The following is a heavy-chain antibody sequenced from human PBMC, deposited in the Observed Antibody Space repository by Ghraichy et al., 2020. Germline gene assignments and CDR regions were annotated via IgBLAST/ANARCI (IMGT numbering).Heavy chain of an antibody. D-gene: IGHD3-16*02. J-gene: IGHJ3*02. V-gene: IGHV4-31*03. CDR2: IYYSGST. CDR3: ARAPNYDYVWGSYRPDAFDI. CDR1: GGSISSGGYY. Sequence: SETLSLTCTVSGGSISSGGYYWSWIRQHPGKGLEWIGYIYYSGSTYYNPSLKSRVTISVDTSKNQFSLKLSSVTAADTAVYYCARAPNYDYVWGSYRPDAFDIWGQGTMVTVSS.